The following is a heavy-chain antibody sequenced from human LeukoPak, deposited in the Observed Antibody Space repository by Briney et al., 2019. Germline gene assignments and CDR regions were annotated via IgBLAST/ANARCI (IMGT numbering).Heavy chain of an antibody. V-gene: IGHV1-69*13. Sequence: SVNVSCKASGGTFSSYAISWVRQAPGQGLEWMGGIIPIFGTANYAQKFQGRVTITADESTSTAYMELSSLRSEDTAVYYCASYGDYEFDYWGQGTLVTVSS. D-gene: IGHD4-17*01. CDR2: IIPIFGTA. CDR1: GGTFSSYA. CDR3: ASYGDYEFDY. J-gene: IGHJ4*02.